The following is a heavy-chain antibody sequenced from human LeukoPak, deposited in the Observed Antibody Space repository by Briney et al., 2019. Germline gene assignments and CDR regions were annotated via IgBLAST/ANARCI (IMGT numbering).Heavy chain of an antibody. D-gene: IGHD6-19*01. Sequence: PGGSLRLSCAASGFTFSSYSMKWVRQAPGKGLEWVSSISSSSYIYYADSVKGRFTISRDNAKNSLYLQMNSLRAEDTAVYYCASVAKAVAGTLDYWGQGTLVTVSS. CDR2: ISSSSYI. V-gene: IGHV3-21*01. CDR3: ASVAKAVAGTLDY. J-gene: IGHJ4*02. CDR1: GFTFSSYS.